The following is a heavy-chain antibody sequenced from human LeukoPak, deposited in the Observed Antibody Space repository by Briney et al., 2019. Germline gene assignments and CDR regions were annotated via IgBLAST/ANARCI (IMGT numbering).Heavy chain of an antibody. V-gene: IGHV3-9*01. Sequence: PGGSLRLSCAASGFTFDDYAMHWVRQAPGKGLEWVSGISWNSGSIGYADSVKGRFTISRDNAKTSLYLQMNSLRAEDTAVYYCARGPVGTIFGVVIPPSSTDYMDVWGKGTTVTVSS. D-gene: IGHD3-3*01. CDR1: GFTFDDYA. CDR3: ARGPVGTIFGVVIPPSSTDYMDV. J-gene: IGHJ6*03. CDR2: ISWNSGSI.